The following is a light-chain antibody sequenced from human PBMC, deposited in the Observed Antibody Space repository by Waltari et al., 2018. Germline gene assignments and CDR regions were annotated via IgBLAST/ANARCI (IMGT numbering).Light chain of an antibody. Sequence: QSALTQPASVSGSPGQSITISCTGTNNDVGGYNYVSWYQQYAGKAPKLMIYEVINRPAGVSTRFSGSTSGNTASLTISGLQAEDEADYYCTSKTGTITYVFGTGTKVTVL. CDR2: EVI. CDR3: TSKTGTITYV. J-gene: IGLJ1*01. V-gene: IGLV2-14*01. CDR1: NNDVGGYNY.